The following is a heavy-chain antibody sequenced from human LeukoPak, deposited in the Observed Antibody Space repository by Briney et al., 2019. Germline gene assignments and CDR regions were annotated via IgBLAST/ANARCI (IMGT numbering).Heavy chain of an antibody. CDR1: GFSFRNYD. V-gene: IGHV3-13*01. D-gene: IGHD6-13*01. Sequence: GGSLRLSCSASGFSFRNYDMHWVRQPTGKGLEWVSAVGTGGDTYYAGSVKGRFTVVRENAKNTLYLQMNSLRAGDTAMYYCARRSAAAGIDAFDIWGQGAMVTVSS. J-gene: IGHJ3*02. CDR3: ARRSAAAGIDAFDI. CDR2: VGTGGDT.